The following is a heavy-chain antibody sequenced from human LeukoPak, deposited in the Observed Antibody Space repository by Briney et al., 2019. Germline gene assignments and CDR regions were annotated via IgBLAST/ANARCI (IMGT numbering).Heavy chain of an antibody. Sequence: SETLSLTCTVSGASIRSGDYYWSWIRQPPGKGLEWIRYIYDSGSTYYNPSLRSRITISVDTSENRFSLKLRSVTATDTAVYYCARDCSGGSCYGAFDIWGQGTMVTVSS. CDR3: ARDCSGGSCYGAFDI. D-gene: IGHD2-15*01. CDR2: IYDSGST. J-gene: IGHJ3*02. CDR1: GASIRSGDYY. V-gene: IGHV4-30-4*01.